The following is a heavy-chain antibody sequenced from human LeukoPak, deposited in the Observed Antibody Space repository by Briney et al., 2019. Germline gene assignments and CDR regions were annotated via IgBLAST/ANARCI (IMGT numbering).Heavy chain of an antibody. CDR3: ARDQQVGDWFDP. Sequence: PSETLSLTCTVSGGSISSGSYYWSWIRQPAGKGLEWIGRIYTSGSTNYNPSLKSRVTISVDTSKNQFSLKLSSVTAADTAVYYCARDQQVGDWFDPWGQGTLVTVSS. CDR1: GGSISSGSYY. CDR2: IYTSGST. D-gene: IGHD6-13*01. J-gene: IGHJ5*02. V-gene: IGHV4-61*02.